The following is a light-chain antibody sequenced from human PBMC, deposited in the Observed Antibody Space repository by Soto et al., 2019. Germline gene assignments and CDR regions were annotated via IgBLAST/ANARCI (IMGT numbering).Light chain of an antibody. CDR2: KDS. CDR1: LLTKKY. J-gene: IGLJ3*02. CDR3: YSATDTNWV. Sequence: SYELTQPSSVSVSPGQTARITCSGNLLTKKYVRWFQQKPGQAPVLVIYKDSERPSGIPERFSGSSSGTTVSLTISGAQLEDEADYHCYSATDTNWVFGGGIKLTVL. V-gene: IGLV3-27*01.